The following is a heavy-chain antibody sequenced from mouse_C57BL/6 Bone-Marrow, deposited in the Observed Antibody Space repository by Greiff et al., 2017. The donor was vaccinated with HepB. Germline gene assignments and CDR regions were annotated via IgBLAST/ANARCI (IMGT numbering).Heavy chain of an antibody. V-gene: IGHV1-69*01. CDR1: GYTFTSYW. J-gene: IGHJ1*03. Sequence: VQLQQPGADLVMPGASVKLSCKASGYTFTSYWMHWVKQRPGQGLEWIGEIDPSDSYTNYNQKFKGKSTLTVDKSSSTAYMQLSSLTSEDSAVYYCARGGIYYDYDWYFDVWGTGTTVTVSS. CDR2: IDPSDSYT. D-gene: IGHD2-4*01. CDR3: ARGGIYYDYDWYFDV.